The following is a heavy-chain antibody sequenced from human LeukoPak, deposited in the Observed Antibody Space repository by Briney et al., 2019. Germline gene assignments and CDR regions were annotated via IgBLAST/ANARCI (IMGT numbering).Heavy chain of an antibody. D-gene: IGHD3-22*01. J-gene: IGHJ3*02. Sequence: PSETLSLTCTVSGDSISNYYWSWIRQPAGKGLEWIGRIYTSGSTNYNPSLKSRVTISVDTSKNQFSLKLSSVTAADTAVYYCARSGYYYDSSGYSIDAFDIWGQGTMVTVSS. V-gene: IGHV4-4*07. CDR2: IYTSGST. CDR1: GDSISNYY. CDR3: ARSGYYYDSSGYSIDAFDI.